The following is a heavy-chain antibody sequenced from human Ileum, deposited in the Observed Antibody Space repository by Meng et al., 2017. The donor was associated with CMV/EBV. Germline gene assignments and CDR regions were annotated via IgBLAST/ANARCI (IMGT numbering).Heavy chain of an antibody. V-gene: IGHV1-18*01. CDR3: AREFRERWELGH. J-gene: IGHJ4*02. CDR2: LSIHDGHT. Sequence: CRDSGYIFSHFGTTWVRQAPGQGLEWMGYLSIHDGHTKYAKNVQGRVTMTADISTSTGYMELTSLTSDDTAVYYCAREFRERWELGHWGQGTLVTVSS. D-gene: IGHD4-23*01. CDR1: GYIFSHFG.